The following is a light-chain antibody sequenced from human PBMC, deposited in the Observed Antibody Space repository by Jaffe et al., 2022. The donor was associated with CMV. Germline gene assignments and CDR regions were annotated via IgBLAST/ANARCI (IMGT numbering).Light chain of an antibody. CDR3: QVWDNSSAYVV. CDR2: YDS. J-gene: IGLJ2*01. CDR1: NIGGKS. Sequence: SYVLTQPPSVSVAPGKTARITCGGNNIGGKSVHWYQQKSGQAPVLVIYYDSDRPSGIPERFSGSNSGNTATLTISRVEAGDEADYYCQVWDNSSAYVVFGGGTKLTVL. V-gene: IGLV3-21*04.